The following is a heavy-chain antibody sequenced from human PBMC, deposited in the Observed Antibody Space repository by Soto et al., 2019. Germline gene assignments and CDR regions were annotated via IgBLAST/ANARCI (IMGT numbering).Heavy chain of an antibody. V-gene: IGHV3-7*01. CDR1: GFTFRNYW. D-gene: IGHD2-2*01. CDR2: IKEEGSQK. J-gene: IGHJ4*02. CDR3: ARLLGPAQFDY. Sequence: EVHLVESGGGLVQSGGSRTLSCAASGFTFRNYWMTWDRQAPGKGLEWVADIKEEGSQKNYMDSMKGRFTISRGNAENSLYLQMNSLRVEDTALYYCARLLGPAQFDYWGQGTLVTVSS.